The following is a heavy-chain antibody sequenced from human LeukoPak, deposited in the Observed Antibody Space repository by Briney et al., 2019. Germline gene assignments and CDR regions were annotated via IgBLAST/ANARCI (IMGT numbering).Heavy chain of an antibody. V-gene: IGHV3-23*01. CDR3: AKEGSGYYGSGSYSY. CDR1: GFTFSSYG. D-gene: IGHD3-10*01. J-gene: IGHJ4*02. CDR2: ISGSGGST. Sequence: GGSLRLSCAASGFTFSSYGMSWVRQAPGKGLEWVSAISGSGGSTYYADSVEGRFTISRDNSKNTLYLQMNSLRAEDTAVYYCAKEGSGYYGSGSYSYWGQGTLVTVSS.